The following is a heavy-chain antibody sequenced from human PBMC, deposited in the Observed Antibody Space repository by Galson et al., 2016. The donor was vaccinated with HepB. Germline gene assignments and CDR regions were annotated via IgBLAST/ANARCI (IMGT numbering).Heavy chain of an antibody. V-gene: IGHV4-30-4*01. CDR3: ARGPPEGCTGGTCYLGAFDI. D-gene: IGHD2-15*01. CDR2: IYSSGNT. CDR1: GGSIYDDTYY. J-gene: IGHJ3*02. Sequence: TLSLTCTVSGGSIYDDTYYWRWVRQPPGKGLEWIGYIYSSGNTYYNPSLKTPTSTTMDRSKNQFTLRVTSVSAADTAVYYCARGPPEGCTGGTCYLGAFDIWGQGTKISVSS.